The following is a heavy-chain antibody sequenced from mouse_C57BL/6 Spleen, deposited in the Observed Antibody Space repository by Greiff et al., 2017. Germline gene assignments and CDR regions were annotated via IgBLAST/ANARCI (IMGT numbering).Heavy chain of an antibody. CDR2: ISDGGSYT. CDR3: ARGYYGNFPWYFDV. V-gene: IGHV5-4*01. Sequence: EVQVVESGGGLVKPGGSLKLSCAASGFTFSSYAMSWVRQAPEKRLEWVATISDGGSYTYYPDNVKGRFTITRDNAKNNLYLQMSHLKSEDTAMYYCARGYYGNFPWYFDVWGTGTTVTVSS. D-gene: IGHD2-1*01. CDR1: GFTFSSYA. J-gene: IGHJ1*03.